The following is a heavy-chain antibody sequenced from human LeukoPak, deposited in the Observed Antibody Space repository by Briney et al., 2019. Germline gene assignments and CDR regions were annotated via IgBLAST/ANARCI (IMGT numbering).Heavy chain of an antibody. CDR1: GFTFSSYE. V-gene: IGHV3-48*03. J-gene: IGHJ6*02. D-gene: IGHD6-6*01. CDR2: ISSSGSTI. CDR3: ARFSSDYYYYGMDV. Sequence: QPGGSLRLYCAASGFTFSSYEMNWVRQAPGKGLEWVSYISSSGSTIYYADSVKGRFTISRDNSKNTLYLQMNSLRAEDTAVYYCARFSSDYYYYGMDVWGQGTTVTVSS.